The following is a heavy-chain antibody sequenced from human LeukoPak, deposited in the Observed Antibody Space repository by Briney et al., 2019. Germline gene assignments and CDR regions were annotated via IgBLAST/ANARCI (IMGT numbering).Heavy chain of an antibody. CDR3: AKDRTYSGSYF. J-gene: IGHJ4*02. Sequence: QPGGSLRLSCAASGFTFSSYGMHSGRQAPGNRLGGVACIRYDGSNRDYADSVKGRFTIYRHNSKNTLYLHMNSLRAEDTAVYYSAKDRTYSGSYFWGQGTLVTVSS. CDR1: GFTFSSYG. D-gene: IGHD1-26*01. V-gene: IGHV3-30*02. CDR2: IRYDGSNR.